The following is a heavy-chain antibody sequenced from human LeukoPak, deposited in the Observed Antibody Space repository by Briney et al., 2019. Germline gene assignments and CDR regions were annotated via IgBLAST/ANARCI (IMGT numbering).Heavy chain of an antibody. J-gene: IGHJ5*02. D-gene: IGHD6-13*01. CDR1: GGTFISYA. CDR2: IIPIFGTA. CDR3: ARDLTIAGDRDWFDP. V-gene: IGHV1-69*06. Sequence: VASVKVSCKASGGTFISYAISWVRQAPGQGLEWMGGIIPIFGTANYAQKFQGRVTITADKSTSTAYMELSSLRSEDTAVYYCARDLTIAGDRDWFDPWGQGTLVTVSS.